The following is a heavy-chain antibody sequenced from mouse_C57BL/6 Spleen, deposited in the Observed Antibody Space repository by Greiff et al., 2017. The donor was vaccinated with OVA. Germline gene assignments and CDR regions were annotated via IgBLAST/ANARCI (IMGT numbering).Heavy chain of an antibody. J-gene: IGHJ2*01. CDR1: FFPFPRSW. Sequence: VQLLHPLSVLVQPGASVPMSCSASFFPFPRSWLTWVQQRPAPGLAWIGDIYPGSGSTNYNEKFKSKATLTVDTSSSTAYMQLSSLTSEDSAVYYCAELTGTRFDYWGQGTTLTVSS. CDR3: AELTGTRFDY. D-gene: IGHD4-1*01. CDR2: IYPGSGST. V-gene: IGHV1-55*01.